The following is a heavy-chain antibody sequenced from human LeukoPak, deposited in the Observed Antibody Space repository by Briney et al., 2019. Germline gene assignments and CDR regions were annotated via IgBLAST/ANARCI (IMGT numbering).Heavy chain of an antibody. V-gene: IGHV3-9*03. D-gene: IGHD3-22*01. J-gene: IGHJ3*02. Sequence: SLRLSCAASGFTFDDYAMHWVRQAPGKGLEWVSGISWNSGSIGYADSVKGRFTISRDNAKNSLYLQMNSLRAEDMAVYYCARPDSSGYPQGDAFDIWGQGTMVTVSS. CDR2: ISWNSGSI. CDR3: ARPDSSGYPQGDAFDI. CDR1: GFTFDDYA.